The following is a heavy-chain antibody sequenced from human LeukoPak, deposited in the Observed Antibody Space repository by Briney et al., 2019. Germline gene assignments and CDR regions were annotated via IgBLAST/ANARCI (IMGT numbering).Heavy chain of an antibody. V-gene: IGHV4-4*07. Sequence: SETLSLTCTVSGGSISSYYWSWIRQPAGKGLEWIGRTYTSGSINYNPSLKSRVTMSVDTSKNQFSLKLSSVTAADTAVYYCARLGVASRGYSYGPDYWGQGTLVTVSS. CDR3: ARLGVASRGYSYGPDY. J-gene: IGHJ4*02. CDR2: TYTSGSI. CDR1: GGSISSYY. D-gene: IGHD5-18*01.